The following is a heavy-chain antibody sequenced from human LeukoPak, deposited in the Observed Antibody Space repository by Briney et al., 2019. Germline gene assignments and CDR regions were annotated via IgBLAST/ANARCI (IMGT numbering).Heavy chain of an antibody. CDR3: ARDRDYYGSGSRPDI. D-gene: IGHD3-10*01. Sequence: GGSLRLSCAASGFTFSSYSMNWVRQAPGKGLEWVSYISSSSTIYYADSVKGRFTISRDNAKNSLYLQMNSLRDEDTAVYYCARDRDYYGSGSRPDIWGQGTMVTVSS. V-gene: IGHV3-48*02. CDR2: ISSSSTI. J-gene: IGHJ3*02. CDR1: GFTFSSYS.